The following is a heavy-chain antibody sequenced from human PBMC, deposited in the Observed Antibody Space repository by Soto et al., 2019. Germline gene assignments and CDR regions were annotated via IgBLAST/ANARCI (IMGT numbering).Heavy chain of an antibody. V-gene: IGHV4-61*08. J-gene: IGHJ4*02. CDR1: GGSVSSGDYY. CDR3: ARALGDYYDSGGYQQAYYFDY. Sequence: QVQLQESGPGLVKPSETLYLTCTVSGGSVSSGDYYWSWIRQSPGKGLEWIGNIYYRGGTSYNPSLKTRPTISADTSKKEVSLRLSSVIAADTAVYYCARALGDYYDSGGYQQAYYFDYWGQGTLVTVSS. CDR2: IYYRGGT. D-gene: IGHD3-22*01.